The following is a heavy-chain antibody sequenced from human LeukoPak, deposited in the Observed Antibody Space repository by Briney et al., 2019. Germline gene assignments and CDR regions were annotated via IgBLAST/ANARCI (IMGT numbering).Heavy chain of an antibody. CDR1: GYSIGSGYY. V-gene: IGHV4-38-2*01. Sequence: SETVSLTCAVSGYSIGSGYYWGWIRQPPGKGLEWIGSIYHSGSTYYNPYLKSRFTISLDTSKNQFSLKLNSVTAADTAVYFCARHTNFGSGSYYTFWGQGTLVTVSS. D-gene: IGHD3-10*01. CDR3: ARHTNFGSGSYYTF. J-gene: IGHJ4*02. CDR2: IYHSGST.